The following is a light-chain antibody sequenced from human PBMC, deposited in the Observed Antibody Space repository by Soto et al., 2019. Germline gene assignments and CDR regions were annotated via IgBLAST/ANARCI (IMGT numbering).Light chain of an antibody. CDR2: DAS. CDR1: QSVGTD. Sequence: EIVMTQSPATLSVSPGERVTLSCRASQSVGTDLAWYQQKPGQAPRLLIYDASTGATGTPARFSGSGSGTEFTLTISSLQSEDFAVYYCQQYNKWPRTFGQGTKVDIK. J-gene: IGKJ1*01. V-gene: IGKV3-15*01. CDR3: QQYNKWPRT.